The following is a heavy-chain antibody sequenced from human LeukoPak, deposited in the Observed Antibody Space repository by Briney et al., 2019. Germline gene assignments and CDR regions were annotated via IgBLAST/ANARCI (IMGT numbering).Heavy chain of an antibody. D-gene: IGHD1-26*01. CDR1: GFTFSSYW. CDR3: AKSRGSYWVPEFDY. Sequence: GGSPRLSCAASGFTFSSYWMNWVRQAPGKGLEWVSDISGSGDSTNYADSVKGRFTISRDNSKNTLYLQMNSLRAEDTAIYYCAKSRGSYWVPEFDYWGQGTLVTVSS. CDR2: ISGSGDST. V-gene: IGHV3-23*01. J-gene: IGHJ4*02.